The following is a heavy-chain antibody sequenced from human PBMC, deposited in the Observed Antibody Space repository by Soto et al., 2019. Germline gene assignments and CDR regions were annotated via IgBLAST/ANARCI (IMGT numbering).Heavy chain of an antibody. D-gene: IGHD1-26*01. CDR3: ARGKMDGRPDSAFNI. CDR1: GGTFSSYA. J-gene: IGHJ3*02. V-gene: IGHV1-69*13. Sequence: GASVKVSCKASGGTFSSYAISWVRQAPGQGLEWMGGIIPIFGTANYAQKFQGRVTITADESTSTAYMELSGLRSEDTAVYYCARGKMDGRPDSAFNIWGQGTMVTVS. CDR2: IIPIFGTA.